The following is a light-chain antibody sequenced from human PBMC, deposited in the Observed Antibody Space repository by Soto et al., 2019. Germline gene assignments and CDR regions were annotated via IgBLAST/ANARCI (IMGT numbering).Light chain of an antibody. V-gene: IGKV3-20*01. CDR2: GTS. J-gene: IGKJ1*01. CDR3: QQYDNSPRT. CDR1: QSVNSNY. Sequence: EIVLTQSPGTLSLSPGERATLSCRASQSVNSNYLAWYQQKPGQRPRLLMYGTSSRATGNPDRFSGSGSGTDFTLTIGRLEPEDFAGYNGQQYDNSPRTFGQGTKVEIK.